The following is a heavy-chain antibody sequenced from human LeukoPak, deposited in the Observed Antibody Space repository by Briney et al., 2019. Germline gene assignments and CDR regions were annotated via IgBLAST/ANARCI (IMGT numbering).Heavy chain of an antibody. V-gene: IGHV3-23*01. CDR1: GFTFSSYA. Sequence: HSGGSLRLSCAASGFTFSSYAMSWVRQAPGKGLEWVSAISGSGGSTYYADSVKGRFTISRDNSKNTLYLQMNSLRAEDTAVYYCAKYDSGYDRVGYWGQGTTVTVSS. D-gene: IGHD5-12*01. CDR2: ISGSGGST. J-gene: IGHJ6*02. CDR3: AKYDSGYDRVGY.